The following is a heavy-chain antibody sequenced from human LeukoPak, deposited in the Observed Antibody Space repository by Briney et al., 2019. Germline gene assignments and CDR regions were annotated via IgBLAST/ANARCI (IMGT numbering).Heavy chain of an antibody. V-gene: IGHV3-11*01. Sequence: GGSLRLSCAASGFTFSDYYMSWIRQAPGKGLEWVSYIHSSGSTIYYADSVKGRFTISRDNAKNSLYLQMNSLRAEDTAVYYCARAKPKNMVRGLIMRRESRYYFDYWGQGTLVTVSS. CDR2: IHSSGSTI. D-gene: IGHD3-10*01. CDR1: GFTFSDYY. CDR3: ARAKPKNMVRGLIMRRESRYYFDY. J-gene: IGHJ4*02.